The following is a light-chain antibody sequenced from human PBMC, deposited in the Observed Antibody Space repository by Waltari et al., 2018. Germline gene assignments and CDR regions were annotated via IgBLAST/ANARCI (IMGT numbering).Light chain of an antibody. Sequence: DIQMTQSPSTLSASVGDRVTITCRASQSISSWLAWYQQRPGKAPKLLIYDASSLESGVPSRFSGSGSGTEFTLTISRLEPEDFAVYYCHHYGNSPPITFGGGTKVEIK. CDR1: QSISSW. V-gene: IGKV1-5*01. CDR3: HHYGNSPPIT. J-gene: IGKJ4*01. CDR2: DAS.